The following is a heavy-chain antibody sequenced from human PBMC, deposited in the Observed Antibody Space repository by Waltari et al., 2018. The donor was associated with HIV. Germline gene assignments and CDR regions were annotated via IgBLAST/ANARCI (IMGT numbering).Heavy chain of an antibody. CDR2: IYTSGST. CDR1: GGSINSYY. Sequence: QVQLQQSGPRLMKPSETLSLTCIVSGGSINSYYWNWIRQPAGKALEWIGRIYTSGSTKYNPSLKSRVSMSIATSKNQFSLNRTSVTAADTAVYYCARGTYYFDTSSGYPPLDLWGRGTLVTVSS. D-gene: IGHD3-22*01. J-gene: IGHJ2*01. CDR3: ARGTYYFDTSSGYPPLDL. V-gene: IGHV4-4*07.